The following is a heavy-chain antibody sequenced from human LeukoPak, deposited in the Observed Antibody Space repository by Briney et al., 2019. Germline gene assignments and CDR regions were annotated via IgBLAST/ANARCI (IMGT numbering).Heavy chain of an antibody. CDR1: GFTFSTYA. J-gene: IGHJ3*02. CDR2: ISWNSGSI. Sequence: GGSLRLSCVASGFTFSTYAMSWVRQAPGKGLEWVSGISWNSGSIGYADSVKGRFTISRDNAKNSLYLQMNSLRAEDTALYYCAKDRGYSYGSDAFDIWGQGTMVTVSS. D-gene: IGHD5-18*01. CDR3: AKDRGYSYGSDAFDI. V-gene: IGHV3-9*01.